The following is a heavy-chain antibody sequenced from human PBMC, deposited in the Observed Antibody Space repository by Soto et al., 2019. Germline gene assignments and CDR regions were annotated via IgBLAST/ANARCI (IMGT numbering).Heavy chain of an antibody. V-gene: IGHV3-11*01. CDR1: GFTFSDYY. D-gene: IGHD6-19*01. Sequence: VQLLESGGGLVQPGGSLRLSCSASGFTFSDYYMSWIRQAPGKGLEWVSYISSSGSTIYYADSVKGRFTISRDNAKNSLYLQMNSLRAEDTAVYYCARPKYSSATGLFDIWGQGTMVTVSS. J-gene: IGHJ3*02. CDR3: ARPKYSSATGLFDI. CDR2: ISSSGSTI.